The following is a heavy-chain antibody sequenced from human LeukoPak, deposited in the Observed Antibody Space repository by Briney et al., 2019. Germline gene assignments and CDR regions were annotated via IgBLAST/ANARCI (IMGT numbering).Heavy chain of an antibody. V-gene: IGHV4-39*01. CDR2: IYYSGST. CDR3: AAGGPYYFDY. J-gene: IGHJ4*02. CDR1: GGSISSSSYY. D-gene: IGHD3-16*01. Sequence: SETLSLTCTVSGGSISSSSYYWGWIRQPPGKGLEWIGSIYYSGSTYYNPSFKSRVTISVDTSKKQSSLKLSSVTAADTAAYYCAAGGPYYFDYWGQGTQVTVSS.